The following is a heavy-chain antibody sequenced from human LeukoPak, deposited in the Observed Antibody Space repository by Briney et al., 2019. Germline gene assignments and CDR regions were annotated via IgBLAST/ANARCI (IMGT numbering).Heavy chain of an antibody. CDR3: AREMVSTVTSFDY. D-gene: IGHD4-17*01. J-gene: IGHJ4*02. Sequence: GGSLRLSCAASGFTFSSYEMNWVRQAPGKGLEWVSYISLSGSTIYYADSVKGRFTISRDNAKNSLYLRMNSLRAEDTAVYYCAREMVSTVTSFDYRGQGTLVTVSS. V-gene: IGHV3-48*03. CDR1: GFTFSSYE. CDR2: ISLSGSTI.